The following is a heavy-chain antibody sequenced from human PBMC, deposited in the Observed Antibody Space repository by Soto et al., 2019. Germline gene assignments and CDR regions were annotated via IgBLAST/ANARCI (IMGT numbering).Heavy chain of an antibody. Sequence: EVQLLESGGGLVQPGGSLRLSCAASGFTFSSYAMSWVRQAPGKGLEWVSTISGSGGSTYYADSVKGRFTISRDNSKNTLYLQMNSLRAEDAAVYYCAIDLHLVATNDYFDYWGQGTLVTVSS. CDR3: AIDLHLVATNDYFDY. CDR2: ISGSGGST. D-gene: IGHD5-12*01. J-gene: IGHJ4*02. CDR1: GFTFSSYA. V-gene: IGHV3-23*01.